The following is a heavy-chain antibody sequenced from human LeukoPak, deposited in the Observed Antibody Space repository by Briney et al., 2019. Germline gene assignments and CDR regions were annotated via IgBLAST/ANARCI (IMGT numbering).Heavy chain of an antibody. CDR1: GFPFSSYG. V-gene: IGHV3-33*01. J-gene: IGHJ4*02. D-gene: IGHD5-24*01. CDR3: ARDSGYGYNTFPTADY. Sequence: GGSLRLSCAASGFPFSSYGMHWVRQAPGKGLEWVAFIWYDGSNKYYADSVKGRFTISRDNSENTLYLQMSSLRAEDTALYYCARDSGYGYNTFPTADYWGQGILVTVSS. CDR2: IWYDGSNK.